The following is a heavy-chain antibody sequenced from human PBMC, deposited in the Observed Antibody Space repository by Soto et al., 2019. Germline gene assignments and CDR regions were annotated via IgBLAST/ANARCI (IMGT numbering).Heavy chain of an antibody. J-gene: IGHJ4*02. CDR1: GGSISSYY. D-gene: IGHD6-13*01. Sequence: SETLSLTCTVSGGSISSYYLSWIRQPPGKGLEWIGYIYYSGSTNYNPSLKSRVTISVDTSKNQFSLNLSSVTAADTAVYYCARVSYSSSWYVSIAVGETYYFDYWGQGTLVTVSS. CDR3: ARVSYSSSWYVSIAVGETYYFDY. CDR2: IYYSGST. V-gene: IGHV4-59*01.